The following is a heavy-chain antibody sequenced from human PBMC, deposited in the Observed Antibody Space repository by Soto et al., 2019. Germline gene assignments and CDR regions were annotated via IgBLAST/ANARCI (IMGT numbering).Heavy chain of an antibody. CDR3: AREGHYYGMDV. V-gene: IGHV3-33*01. J-gene: IGHJ6*02. CDR1: GFTFSSYG. CDR2: IWYDGSNK. Sequence: GGSLRLSCAASGFTFSSYGMHWVRQAPGKGLEWVAVIWYDGSNKYYADSVKGRFTISRDNSKNTLYLQMNSLRAEDTAVYYCAREGHYYGMDVWGQGTTVTVSS.